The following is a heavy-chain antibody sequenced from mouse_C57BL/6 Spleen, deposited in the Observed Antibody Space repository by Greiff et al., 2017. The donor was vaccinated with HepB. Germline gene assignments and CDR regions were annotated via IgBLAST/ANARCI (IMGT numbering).Heavy chain of an antibody. D-gene: IGHD1-1*01. J-gene: IGHJ2*01. CDR1: GYTFTDYE. CDR3: TRRVNYDFDY. Sequence: LQQSGAELVRPGASVTLSCKASGYTFTDYEMHWVKQTPVHGLEWIGAIDPETGGTAYNQKFKGKAILTADKSSSTAYMELRSLTSEDSAVYYCTRRVNYDFDYWGQGTTLTVSS. CDR2: IDPETGGT. V-gene: IGHV1-15*01.